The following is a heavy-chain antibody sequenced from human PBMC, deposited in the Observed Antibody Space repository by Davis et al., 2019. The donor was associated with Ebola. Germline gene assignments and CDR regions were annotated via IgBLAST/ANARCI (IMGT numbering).Heavy chain of an antibody. CDR3: ASQGLLYYYDSSGYSSSAFDI. CDR2: ISSSGSTI. V-gene: IGHV3-48*03. D-gene: IGHD3-22*01. J-gene: IGHJ3*02. Sequence: GESLKISCAASGFTFSSYEMNWVRQAPGKGLEWVSYISSSGSTIYYADSVKGRFTISRDNAKNSLYLQMNSLRAEDTAVYYCASQGLLYYYDSSGYSSSAFDIWGQGTMVTVSS. CDR1: GFTFSSYE.